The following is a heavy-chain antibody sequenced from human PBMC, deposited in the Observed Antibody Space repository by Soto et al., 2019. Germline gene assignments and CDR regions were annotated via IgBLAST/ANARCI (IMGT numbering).Heavy chain of an antibody. CDR2: IYYSGST. Sequence: QLQLQESGPGLVKPSETLSLTCTVSGGSISSSSYYWGWIRQPPGKGLEWIGSIYYSGSTYYNPSLKSRVTISVDTSKNQFSLKLSSVTAADTAVYYCAGTMVRGVIIMTFDYWGQGTLVTVSS. V-gene: IGHV4-39*01. D-gene: IGHD3-10*01. CDR3: AGTMVRGVIIMTFDY. J-gene: IGHJ4*02. CDR1: GGSISSSSYY.